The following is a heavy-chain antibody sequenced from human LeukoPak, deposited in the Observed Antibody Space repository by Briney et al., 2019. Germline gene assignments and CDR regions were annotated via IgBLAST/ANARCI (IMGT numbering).Heavy chain of an antibody. D-gene: IGHD3-10*01. V-gene: IGHV5-51*01. CDR2: IYPGDSET. J-gene: IGHJ4*02. CDR1: GYTFNTYW. Sequence: GESLKITCKGSGYTFNTYWIGWVRQMPGKGLEWMGVIYPGDSETIYSPSFQGQVTISADKSITTAYLQWSSLKASDTAMYYCARSGVIRGFTRLFDYWGQGALVTVSS. CDR3: ARSGVIRGFTRLFDY.